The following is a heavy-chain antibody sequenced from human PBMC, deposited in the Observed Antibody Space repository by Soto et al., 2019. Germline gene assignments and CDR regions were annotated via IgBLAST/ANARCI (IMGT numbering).Heavy chain of an antibody. Sequence: EVPLLESGGVLVQPGGSLSLSCAASGFTFTNYGMSWVRQAPGKGLEWVAVISGGGGIAYYADSMKGRFTIYRDNSKNALYLQLHSLRADGTAIYYCARVLWPGYRSFDYWGQGTLVTVSS. D-gene: IGHD3-3*01. CDR3: ARVLWPGYRSFDY. CDR1: GFTFTNYG. CDR2: ISGGGGIA. V-gene: IGHV3-23*01. J-gene: IGHJ4*02.